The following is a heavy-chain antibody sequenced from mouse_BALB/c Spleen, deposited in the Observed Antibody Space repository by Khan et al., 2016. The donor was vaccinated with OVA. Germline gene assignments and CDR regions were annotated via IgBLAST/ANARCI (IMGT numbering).Heavy chain of an antibody. J-gene: IGHJ4*01. CDR3: ARGNYYRYAMDY. Sequence: VQLQQSGPGLVKPSQSLSLTCTVTGYSITSNYAWNWIRQFPGNKLEWMCYISYSGSTNYNPSLKSRISITRDTSKNPFFLQLNSVTTEDTATYYCARGNYYRYAMDYWGQGTSITVSS. CDR1: GYSITSNYA. V-gene: IGHV3-2*02. CDR2: ISYSGST. D-gene: IGHD1-1*01.